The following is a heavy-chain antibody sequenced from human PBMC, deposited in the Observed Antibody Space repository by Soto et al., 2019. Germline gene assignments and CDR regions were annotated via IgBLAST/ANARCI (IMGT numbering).Heavy chain of an antibody. D-gene: IGHD1-26*01. CDR3: ARRYGGNLDY. CDR1: GGYSSNFD. Sequence: SETLSLICTVAGGYSSNFDGSWIRQPPGKGLEWIGYIYYSGSTNYNPSLKSRVTISVDTSKNQFSLKLSSVTAADTAVYFCARRYGGNLDYWGQGTLVTVSS. V-gene: IGHV4-59*08. CDR2: IYYSGST. J-gene: IGHJ4*02.